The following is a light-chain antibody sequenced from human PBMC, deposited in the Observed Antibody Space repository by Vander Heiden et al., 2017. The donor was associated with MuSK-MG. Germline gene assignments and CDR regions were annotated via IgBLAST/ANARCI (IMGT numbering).Light chain of an antibody. Sequence: DIQMTQSPSSLSASVGDRVTITCRASQSISSYLNWYQQKPGKAPKLLIYAASSLQSGVPSRFSGSGSGTDFTLTISSLQPEDFATYYCLQSYSTLTLFGPWAKVDI. CDR1: QSISSY. CDR3: LQSYSTLTL. CDR2: AAS. J-gene: IGKJ3*01. V-gene: IGKV1-39*01.